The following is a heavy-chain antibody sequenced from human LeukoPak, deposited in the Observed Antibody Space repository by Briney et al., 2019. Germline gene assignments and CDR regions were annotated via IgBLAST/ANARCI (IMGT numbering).Heavy chain of an antibody. CDR1: GLTFSSYA. D-gene: IGHD6-19*01. CDR2: ISGSGGNT. CDR3: AKGGSGWYSLAEWFDP. Sequence: GGSLRLSCAASGLTFSSYAMNWVRQAPGKGLEWVSAISGSGGNTYYADSVKGRFTISRDNSKNTLYLQMNSLRAEDTAVYYCAKGGSGWYSLAEWFDPWGQGTLVTVSS. V-gene: IGHV3-23*01. J-gene: IGHJ5*02.